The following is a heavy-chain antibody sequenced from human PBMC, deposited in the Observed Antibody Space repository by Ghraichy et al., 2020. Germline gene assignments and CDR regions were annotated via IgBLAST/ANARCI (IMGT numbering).Heavy chain of an antibody. V-gene: IGHV3-48*02. J-gene: IGHJ6*02. CDR1: GFTLGSYS. Sequence: LSLTCVGSGFTLGSYSMNWVRQSPGKRLDWVSYITSSSSFKSYADSVKGRFTISRDNAQNSVSLQMSSLTDDDTAIYYCARGSRVVRFYYYDGMDVWGQGTTVTVSS. CDR2: ITSSSSFK. D-gene: IGHD4-23*01. CDR3: ARGSRVVRFYYYDGMDV.